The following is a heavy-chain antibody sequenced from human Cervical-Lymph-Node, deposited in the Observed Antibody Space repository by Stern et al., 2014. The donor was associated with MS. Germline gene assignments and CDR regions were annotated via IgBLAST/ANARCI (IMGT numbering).Heavy chain of an antibody. CDR3: TTDRRNPYYAMDV. D-gene: IGHD6-6*01. J-gene: IGHJ6*02. CDR2: IKSKTDGWTI. V-gene: IGHV3-15*01. CDR1: GLTFSNFW. Sequence: VQLVESGGDFVKPGGSLRLSCTASGLTFSNFWMTWVRQAPGKGLEWVGRIKSKTDGWTIDYAEPVKGRFTISRDDSKNTLYVEMNSLTTDDTAVYYCTTDRRNPYYAMDVWGQGTTVTVSS.